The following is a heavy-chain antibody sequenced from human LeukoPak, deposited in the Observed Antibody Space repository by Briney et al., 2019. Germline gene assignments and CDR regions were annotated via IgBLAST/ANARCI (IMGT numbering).Heavy chain of an antibody. J-gene: IGHJ4*02. D-gene: IGHD1-26*01. CDR3: AKGAGGNGSDRI. CDR1: GFTFSSYA. Sequence: GGSLRLSCAASGFTFSSYAMNWVRPAPGKGLEWVLGISDSGGSTYYADSVKGRFTISRDNSKNTLYLQMNSLRADDTAVYYCAKGAGGNGSDRIWGQGTLVTVSS. CDR2: ISDSGGST. V-gene: IGHV3-23*01.